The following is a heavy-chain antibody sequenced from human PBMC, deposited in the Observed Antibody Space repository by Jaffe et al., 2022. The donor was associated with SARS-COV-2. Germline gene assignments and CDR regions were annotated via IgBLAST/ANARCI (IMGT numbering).Heavy chain of an antibody. CDR3: ARYDGSSSKGLFDP. D-gene: IGHD6-6*01. CDR2: INYSGNT. CDR1: GYSISNTYY. V-gene: IGHV4-28*01. J-gene: IGHJ5*02. Sequence: QVQLQESGPGLVKPSDTLSLTCAVSGYSISNTYYWGWIRQPPGKGLEWIGYINYSGNTYYSPSLKSRVTMSVDTSKNQFSLNLRSVTAVDTAVYYCARYDGSSSKGLFDPWGQGILVIVSS.